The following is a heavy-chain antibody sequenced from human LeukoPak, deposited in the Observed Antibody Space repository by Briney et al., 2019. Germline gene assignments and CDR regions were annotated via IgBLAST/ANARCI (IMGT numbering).Heavy chain of an antibody. J-gene: IGHJ4*02. CDR1: GYTSTGYY. CDR2: INPNSGGT. D-gene: IGHD5-12*01. Sequence: ASVKVSCKASGYTSTGYYMHWVRQAPGQGREWMGWINPNSGGTNYAQKFQGRVTMTRDTSISTAYMELSRLRSDDTAVYYCARAAYDYADSLDYWGQGTLVTVSS. CDR3: ARAAYDYADSLDY. V-gene: IGHV1-2*02.